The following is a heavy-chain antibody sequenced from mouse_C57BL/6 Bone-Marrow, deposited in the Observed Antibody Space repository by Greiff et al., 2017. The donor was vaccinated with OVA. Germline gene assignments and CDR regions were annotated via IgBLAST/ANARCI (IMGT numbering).Heavy chain of an antibody. CDR2: ISSGSSTI. Sequence: EVQGVESGGGLVKPGGSLKLSCAASGFTFSDYGMHWVRQAPEKGLEWVAYISSGSSTIYYADTVKGRFTISRDNAKNTRFLQMTSLRSEDTAMYYCARINYWYFDVWGTGTTVTVSS. J-gene: IGHJ1*03. CDR1: GFTFSDYG. CDR3: ARINYWYFDV. V-gene: IGHV5-17*01.